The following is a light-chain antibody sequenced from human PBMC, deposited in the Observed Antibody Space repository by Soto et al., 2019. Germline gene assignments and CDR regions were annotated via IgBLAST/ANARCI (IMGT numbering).Light chain of an antibody. Sequence: DIQMTQSPSSLSASVGDRVTITCRASQRISAYLNWYQQKPGEAPKLLIFDVSVLESGVPSRFSGSGSETDFTLSITSLQPDDFATYCCLQTYSPPLTFGPGTTVDFK. V-gene: IGKV1-39*01. J-gene: IGKJ3*01. CDR1: QRISAY. CDR3: LQTYSPPLT. CDR2: DVS.